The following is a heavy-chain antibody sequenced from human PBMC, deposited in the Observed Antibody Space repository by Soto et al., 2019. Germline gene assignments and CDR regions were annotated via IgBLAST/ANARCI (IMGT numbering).Heavy chain of an antibody. CDR1: GGSISSYY. V-gene: IGHV4-59*08. CDR3: ARHDPLNDPLYGDYAFDI. CDR2: IYYSGST. Sequence: SETLSLTCTVSGGSISSYYWSWIRQPPGKGLEWIGYIYYSGSTNYNPSLKSRVTISVDTSKNQFSLKLSSVTAADTAVYYCARHDPLNDPLYGDYAFDIWGQGTMVTVSS. D-gene: IGHD4-17*01. J-gene: IGHJ3*02.